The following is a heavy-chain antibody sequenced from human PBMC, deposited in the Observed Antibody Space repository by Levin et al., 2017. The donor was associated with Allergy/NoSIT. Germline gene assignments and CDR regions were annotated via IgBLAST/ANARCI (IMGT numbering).Heavy chain of an antibody. CDR3: VRNFQYLRLPDY. CDR1: GFTFSSYT. D-gene: IGHD4-11*01. CDR2: ISYDGNNI. Sequence: GESLKISCAASGFTFSSYTMHWVRQAPGKGLEWVALISYDGNNIYYADSVKGRFTIYRDNSKNTLYLQMNSLRAEDTAVFYCVRNFQYLRLPDYWGQGTLVTVSS. V-gene: IGHV3-30-3*01. J-gene: IGHJ4*02.